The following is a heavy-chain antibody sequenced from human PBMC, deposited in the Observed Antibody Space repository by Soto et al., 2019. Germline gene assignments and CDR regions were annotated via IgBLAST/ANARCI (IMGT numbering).Heavy chain of an antibody. D-gene: IGHD2-15*01. CDR3: ARGCSGGSCTLFGMDV. V-gene: IGHV3-33*01. CDR1: GFRFSSYG. J-gene: IGHJ6*02. Sequence: QVELVESGGGVVQPGRSLRLSCAASGFRFSSYGFHWVRQAPGKGLEWVAIIWYDGSNKNYADSVKGRFTISRDDSKNTVYVQMNSLRADDTAQYYCARGCSGGSCTLFGMDVWGQGTTVTVSS. CDR2: IWYDGSNK.